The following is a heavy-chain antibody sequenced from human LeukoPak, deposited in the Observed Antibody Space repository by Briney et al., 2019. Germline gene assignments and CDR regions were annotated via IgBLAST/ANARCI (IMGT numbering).Heavy chain of an antibody. J-gene: IGHJ3*02. CDR2: IWYDGSNK. Sequence: PGGSLRLSCAASGFTFSSYGMHWVRQAPGKGLEWVAVIWYDGSNKYYADSVKGRFTISRDNSKNTLYLQMNSLRAEDTAVYYCARDSFYCSGGSCYYPPYAFDIWGQGTMVTVSS. CDR1: GFTFSSYG. V-gene: IGHV3-33*01. CDR3: ARDSFYCSGGSCYYPPYAFDI. D-gene: IGHD2-15*01.